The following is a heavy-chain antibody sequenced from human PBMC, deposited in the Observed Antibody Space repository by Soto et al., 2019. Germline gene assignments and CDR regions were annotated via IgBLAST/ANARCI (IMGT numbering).Heavy chain of an antibody. CDR2: ISYDGSNK. V-gene: IGHV3-30*18. CDR1: GFTFSSYG. D-gene: IGHD4-17*01. J-gene: IGHJ3*02. CDR3: AKDPTTVTTDSNDAFDI. Sequence: QVQLVESGGGVVQPGRSLRLSCAASGFTFSSYGMHWVRQAPGKGLEWVAVISYDGSNKYYADSVKGRFTISRDNSKNTLYLPMNSLRAEDTAVYYCAKDPTTVTTDSNDAFDIWGQGTMVTVSS.